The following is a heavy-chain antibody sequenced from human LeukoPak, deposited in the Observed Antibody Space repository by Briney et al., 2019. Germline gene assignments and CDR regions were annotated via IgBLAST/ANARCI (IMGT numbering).Heavy chain of an antibody. CDR2: LYTSGTT. V-gene: IGHV4-4*07. CDR1: GDSISSNY. CDR3: ARDSAPSGSYYADYYFDY. Sequence: SETLSLTCTVSGDSISSNYWTWIRQPAGKGLEWIGHLYTSGTTNYKPSLKSRVTISVDTSKTQFSLKLSSVTAADTAVYYCARDSAPSGSYYADYYFDYWGQGTLVTVSS. J-gene: IGHJ4*02. D-gene: IGHD1-26*01.